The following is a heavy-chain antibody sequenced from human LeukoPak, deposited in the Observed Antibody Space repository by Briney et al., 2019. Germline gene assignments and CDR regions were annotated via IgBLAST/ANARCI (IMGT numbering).Heavy chain of an antibody. D-gene: IGHD3-22*01. Sequence: SETLSLTCTVSGGSISSYYWGWIRQPPGKGLEWIGSIHYSGSTNYNPSLKSRVTISVDTSKNQFSLKLSSVTAADTAVYYCAREAYYYDSSGYYRTPHFDYWGQGTLVTVSS. CDR2: IHYSGST. CDR1: GGSISSYY. V-gene: IGHV4-59*01. CDR3: AREAYYYDSSGYYRTPHFDY. J-gene: IGHJ4*02.